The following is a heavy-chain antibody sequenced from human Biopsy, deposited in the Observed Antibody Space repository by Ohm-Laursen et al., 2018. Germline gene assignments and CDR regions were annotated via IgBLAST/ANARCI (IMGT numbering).Heavy chain of an antibody. CDR2: FSHTGTT. Sequence: GTLSLTCAVDGGSFSGYDWTWIRQPPGKGLEWVGEFSHTGTTIYNPSLKSRLTISVDKSKNHFSLRLSSVTAADTAVYYCALGGGSYVNFDYWGQGTLVTVSS. J-gene: IGHJ4*02. V-gene: IGHV4-34*01. CDR1: GGSFSGYD. CDR3: ALGGGSYVNFDY. D-gene: IGHD1-26*01.